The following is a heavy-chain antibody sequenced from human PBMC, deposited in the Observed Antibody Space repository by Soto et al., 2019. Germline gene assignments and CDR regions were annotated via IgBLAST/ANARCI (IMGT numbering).Heavy chain of an antibody. J-gene: IGHJ4*02. V-gene: IGHV3-30*18. CDR2: ISYDGTDK. Sequence: GGSLRLSGAASGCTFSNYGMHWVRRAPGKGLEWVAVISYDGTDKYYADSVKGRFTISRDNSKNTLYLQMNSLRAEDTAVYYCAKDYYTWIQLWLPDSWGQGSLVTVSS. CDR1: GCTFSNYG. CDR3: AKDYYTWIQLWLPDS. D-gene: IGHD5-18*01.